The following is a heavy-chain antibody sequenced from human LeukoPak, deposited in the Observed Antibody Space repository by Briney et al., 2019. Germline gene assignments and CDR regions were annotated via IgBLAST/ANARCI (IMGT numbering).Heavy chain of an antibody. D-gene: IGHD6-6*01. J-gene: IGHJ4*02. CDR1: GFTFSSYS. Sequence: PGGSLRLSCAASGFTFSSYSMNWVRQAPGKGLEWVSYISSSSSTIYYADSVKGRFTISRDNSKNTLYLQMNSLRAEDTAVYYCARAGGRGLAARPTYFDYWGQGTLVTVSS. CDR3: ARAGGRGLAARPTYFDY. V-gene: IGHV3-48*01. CDR2: ISSSSSTI.